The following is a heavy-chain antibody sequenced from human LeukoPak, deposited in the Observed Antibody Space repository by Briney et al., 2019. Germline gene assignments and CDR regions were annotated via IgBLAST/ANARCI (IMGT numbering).Heavy chain of an antibody. CDR1: GGSISSGDYY. CDR3: ARATDSTLFDY. D-gene: IGHD2-2*01. V-gene: IGHV4-30-4*01. J-gene: IGHJ4*02. Sequence: SETLSLTCTVSGGSISSGDYYWSWIRQPPGKGLEWIGYIYYSGSTYYNPSLKSQVTISVDTSKNQFSLKLSSVTAADTAVYYCARATDSTLFDYWGQGTLVTVSS. CDR2: IYYSGST.